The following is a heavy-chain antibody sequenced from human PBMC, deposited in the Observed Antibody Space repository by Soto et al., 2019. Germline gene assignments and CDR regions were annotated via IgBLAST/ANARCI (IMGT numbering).Heavy chain of an antibody. CDR3: SVANSNWFDP. J-gene: IGHJ5*02. CDR1: GGSISSRSSY. CDR2: IYHSGST. V-gene: IGHV4-39*01. D-gene: IGHD5-12*01. Sequence: QLQLQESGPGLVKASETLSLTCTVSGGSISSRSSYWSWIRQPPGKGLEWIGNIYHSGSTYYSPSRESRVTISIATSKNQFSLRLNSVTATDTAVYYCSVANSNWFDPWGQGTLVTVSS.